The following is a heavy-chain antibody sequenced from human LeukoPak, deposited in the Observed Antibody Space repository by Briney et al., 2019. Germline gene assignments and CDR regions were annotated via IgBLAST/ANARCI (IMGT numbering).Heavy chain of an antibody. D-gene: IGHD4-17*01. CDR3: ARAPGEGWFDP. J-gene: IGHJ5*02. CDR2: IKQDGSER. V-gene: IGHV3-7*01. Sequence: GGSLRLSCAASEVTFSRYWMSWVGPAPGNGLEWVASIKQDGSERYYVDSVKGRFTIPRDNAKNSLYLQMNSLSAEDTALYYCARAPGEGWFDPWGQGTLVTVSS. CDR1: EVTFSRYW.